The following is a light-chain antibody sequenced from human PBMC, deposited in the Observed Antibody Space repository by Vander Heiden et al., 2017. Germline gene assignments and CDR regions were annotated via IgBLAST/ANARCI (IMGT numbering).Light chain of an antibody. CDR2: AAS. J-gene: IGKJ5*01. CDR3: QQCCSTPST. CDR1: QSISSY. Sequence: DIQMTQSPSSPPAPVGDRVTITCRASQSISSYLDWYQQKPGQAPRLLIYAASSLATGIPARFSGSGSGTDFTLTISSLQPEDFAAYYCQQCCSTPSTFGQGTRLEIK. V-gene: IGKV1-39*01.